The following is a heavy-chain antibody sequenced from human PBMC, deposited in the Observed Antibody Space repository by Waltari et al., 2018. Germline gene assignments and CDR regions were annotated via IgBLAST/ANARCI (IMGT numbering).Heavy chain of an antibody. Sequence: EVQLVESGGGLVKPGGSLRLSCAASGFTFSSFFMSWVRQAPGNGLELVSSITHHSRYTHYAYSVKGRFTISRDNDKNSLFLQMNSLRVEDTAVYFCARISSTSPRGGMDVWGQGTTVTVSS. CDR1: GFTFSSFF. V-gene: IGHV3-21*02. J-gene: IGHJ6*02. CDR3: ARISSTSPRGGMDV. CDR2: ITHHSRYT. D-gene: IGHD2-2*01.